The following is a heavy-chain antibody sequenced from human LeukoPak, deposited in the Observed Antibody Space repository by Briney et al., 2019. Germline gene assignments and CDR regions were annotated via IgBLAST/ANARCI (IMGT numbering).Heavy chain of an antibody. V-gene: IGHV3-23*01. CDR3: AKDKEGLGYCTNGVCYTFDY. CDR1: GFTFNSYS. J-gene: IGHJ4*02. D-gene: IGHD2-8*01. Sequence: LTGGSLTLSCAASGFTFNSYSMHWVRQAPGKGLEWVSAISGSGGSTYYAHSVKGRFTISRDNSKNTLYLQMNSMRAEDTAVYYCAKDKEGLGYCTNGVCYTFDYWGQGTLVTVSS. CDR2: ISGSGGST.